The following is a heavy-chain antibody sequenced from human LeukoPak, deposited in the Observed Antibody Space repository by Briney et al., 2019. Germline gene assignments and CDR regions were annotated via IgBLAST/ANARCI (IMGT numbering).Heavy chain of an antibody. J-gene: IGHJ5*02. Sequence: PGGSLRLSCAASGFTFSSYWMHWVRQAPGKGLAWVSRINSDGSRTNYADSVKGRFTISRDNAKNTLYLQMSSLRAEDTAVYYCARVLTGSWDWFDPWGQGTLVTVSS. CDR2: INSDGSRT. CDR3: ARVLTGSWDWFDP. D-gene: IGHD2-8*02. CDR1: GFTFSSYW. V-gene: IGHV3-74*01.